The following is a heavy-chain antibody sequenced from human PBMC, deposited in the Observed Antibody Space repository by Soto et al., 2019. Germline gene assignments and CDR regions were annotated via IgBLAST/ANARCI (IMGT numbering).Heavy chain of an antibody. V-gene: IGHV4-30-4*01. CDR3: ARVMVTLGVWAFDY. CDR1: GGSISSGDYY. Sequence: PSETLSLTCTVSGGSISSGDYYWSWIRQPPGKGLEWIGYIYYSGSTYYNPSLKSRVTISVDTSKNQFSLKLSSVTAADTAVYYCARVMVTLGVWAFDYWGQGTLGTVSS. J-gene: IGHJ4*02. D-gene: IGHD2-8*01. CDR2: IYYSGST.